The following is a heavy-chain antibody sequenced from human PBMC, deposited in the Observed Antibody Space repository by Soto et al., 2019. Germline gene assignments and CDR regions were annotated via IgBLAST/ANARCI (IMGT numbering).Heavy chain of an antibody. J-gene: IGHJ5*02. CDR2: IYYSGTT. Sequence: QLQLQESGPGLVKPSETLSLTCTVSGGSISSSGYSCGWIRQPPGKGLEYIRNIYYSGTTYYNPSLKSRVTISVDTSKNQFSLKLSSVTAADTAVYYCARHKSHSDWFDPWGQGTLVTVSS. V-gene: IGHV4-39*01. CDR1: GGSISSSGYS. CDR3: ARHKSHSDWFDP.